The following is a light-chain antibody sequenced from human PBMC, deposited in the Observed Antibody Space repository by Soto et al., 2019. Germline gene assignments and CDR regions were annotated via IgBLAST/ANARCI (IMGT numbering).Light chain of an antibody. CDR1: QIVRSSY. CDR2: GAS. J-gene: IGKJ5*01. V-gene: IGKV3-20*01. CDR3: QKYGSSPIN. Sequence: EIVFTHSPFTLSLSPVERATLSFMASQIVRSSYLAWYQQKPGQAPRLLIYGASSRATVIPDRFSGSGSGTDFTLTISRLEPEDFEVYYCQKYGSSPINFGQGTRLEN.